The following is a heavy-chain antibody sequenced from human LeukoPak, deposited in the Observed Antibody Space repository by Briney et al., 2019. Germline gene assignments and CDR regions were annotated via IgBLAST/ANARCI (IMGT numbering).Heavy chain of an antibody. J-gene: IGHJ6*02. Sequence: ASVKVSCKASGYTFTSYYMHWVRQAPGQGLEWMGIINPSGGSTSYAQKFQGRVTMTRDTSTSTVYMELSSLRSEDTAVYYCARGRGTGVYYYYYGMDVWGQGTTVTVSS. CDR3: ARGRGTGVYYYYYGMDV. V-gene: IGHV1-46*01. CDR2: INPSGGST. CDR1: GYTFTSYY. D-gene: IGHD1-1*01.